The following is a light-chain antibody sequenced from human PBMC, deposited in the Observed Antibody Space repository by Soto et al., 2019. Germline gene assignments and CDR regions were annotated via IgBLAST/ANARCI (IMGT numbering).Light chain of an antibody. CDR1: QSISSW. Sequence: DIQMTQSPSTLSASVGDRVTITCRASQSISSWLAWYQQKPGKAPKLLIYKASSLESGVPSMFSGSGSGTEFTLTISSLQPDDFATYYCKQYNSSPMHTFGQGTKLEIK. CDR2: KAS. J-gene: IGKJ2*01. V-gene: IGKV1-5*03. CDR3: KQYNSSPMHT.